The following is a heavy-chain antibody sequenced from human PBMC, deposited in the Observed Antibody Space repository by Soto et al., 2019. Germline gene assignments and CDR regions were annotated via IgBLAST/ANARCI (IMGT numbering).Heavy chain of an antibody. CDR1: GFTFSSYA. CDR2: ISGSGGST. CDR3: AKGDGSGSYYNNY. J-gene: IGHJ4*02. V-gene: IGHV3-23*01. Sequence: SLRLSCAASGFTFSSYAMSWVRQAPGKGLEWVSAISGSGGSTYYADSVKGRFTISRDNSKNTLYLQMNSLRAEDTAVYYCAKGDGSGSYYNNYWGQGTLVTVSS. D-gene: IGHD3-10*01.